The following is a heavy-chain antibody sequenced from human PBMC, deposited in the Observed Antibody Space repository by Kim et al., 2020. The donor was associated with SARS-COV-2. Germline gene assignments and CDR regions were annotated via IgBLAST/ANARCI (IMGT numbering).Heavy chain of an antibody. CDR3: ARDEYYYYVWTS. V-gene: IGHV3-11*01. J-gene: IGHJ6*02. Sequence: YYADSVKGRFTISRDNAKNSLYLQMNSLRAEDTAVYYCARDEYYYYVWTSGAKGPRSPSP.